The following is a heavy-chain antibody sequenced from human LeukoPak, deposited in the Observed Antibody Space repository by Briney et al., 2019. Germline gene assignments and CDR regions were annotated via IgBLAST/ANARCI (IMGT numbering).Heavy chain of an antibody. CDR1: GFTFSDHY. Sequence: GGSLRLSCVASGFTFSDHYMDWVRQAPGKGLEWVGRIRNKGSSYTTEYAASVEGRFIISREDSKNSLFLQMNSLTTEDTAVYYCASPNPSGWYFDYWGQGTLVTVSS. V-gene: IGHV3-72*01. D-gene: IGHD6-19*01. J-gene: IGHJ4*02. CDR3: ASPNPSGWYFDY. CDR2: IRNKGSSYTT.